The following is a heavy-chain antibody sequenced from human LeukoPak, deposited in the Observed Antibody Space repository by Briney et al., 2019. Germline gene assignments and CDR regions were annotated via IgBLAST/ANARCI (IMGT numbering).Heavy chain of an antibody. V-gene: IGHV1-58*01. CDR1: GFTFTSSA. J-gene: IGHJ4*02. D-gene: IGHD2-2*02. CDR2: IVVSSGNT. CDR3: AAVGHGYCSSTSCYRSAN. Sequence: SVKVSCKASGFTFTSSAVQWVRQARGQRLEWIGWIVVSSGNTNYAQKFQERVTITRDMSTSTAYMELSSLRSEDTAVYYCAAVGHGYCSSTSCYRSANWGQGTLVTVSS.